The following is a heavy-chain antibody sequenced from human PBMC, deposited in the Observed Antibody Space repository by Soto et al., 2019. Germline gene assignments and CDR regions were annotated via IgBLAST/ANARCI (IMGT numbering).Heavy chain of an antibody. CDR3: ARDSLGKVYDLDY. CDR2: IWNDGSEK. Sequence: QVQLVESGGGVVQPGRSLRLSCAASGFTFSSYGMHWVRQAPGKGLEWVAVIWNDGSEKYYEDSVKGRFTISRENSKSTLYLQMNSLRDEDTAVYYCARDSLGKVYDLDYWGQGTLVTVSS. CDR1: GFTFSSYG. J-gene: IGHJ4*02. V-gene: IGHV3-33*01. D-gene: IGHD5-12*01.